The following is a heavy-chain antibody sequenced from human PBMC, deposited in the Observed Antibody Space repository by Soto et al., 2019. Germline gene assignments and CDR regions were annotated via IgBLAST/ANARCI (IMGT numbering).Heavy chain of an antibody. CDR1: GFPFSSYA. V-gene: IGHV3-23*01. J-gene: IGHJ2*01. D-gene: IGHD2-2*01. Sequence: GGSLRLSCAASGFPFSSYAMSWVRQAPGKGLEWVSAISGSGGSTYYADSVKGRFTISRDNSKNTLYLQMNSLRAEDTAVYYCAKDRYCSSTSCYRPYWYFDLWGRGTLVTVSS. CDR2: ISGSGGST. CDR3: AKDRYCSSTSCYRPYWYFDL.